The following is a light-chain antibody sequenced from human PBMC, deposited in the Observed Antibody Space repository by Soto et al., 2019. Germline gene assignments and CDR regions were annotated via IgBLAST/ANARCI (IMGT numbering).Light chain of an antibody. CDR1: QGLGNF. CDR3: QYYTGHPLS. J-gene: IGKJ4*01. V-gene: IGKV1-27*01. Sequence: DMQMTQSPSSLSASVGDRVTITCRAGQGLGNFLAWYQQKPGKAPRLLVYSASTLQRGVPSRFSGSGSGTEFTLTINGLQPYDVATYYCQYYTGHPLSLGGGTRMDI. CDR2: SAS.